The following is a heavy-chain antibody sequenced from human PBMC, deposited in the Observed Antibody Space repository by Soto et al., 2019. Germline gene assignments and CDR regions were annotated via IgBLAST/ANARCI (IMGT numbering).Heavy chain of an antibody. CDR1: GGSITNYY. V-gene: IGHV4-4*07. CDR2: IYTKERT. D-gene: IGHD3-16*01. J-gene: IGHJ5*02. Sequence: PSESLSLTCTVSGGSITNYYWSWIRQPAGKGLEWIGRIYTKERTNYNLSFRNRATMSVDTSKNQFSLKLDAVTAADTAVYYCARDDYKDGENNWFDPWGQGTLVTVSS. CDR3: ARDDYKDGENNWFDP.